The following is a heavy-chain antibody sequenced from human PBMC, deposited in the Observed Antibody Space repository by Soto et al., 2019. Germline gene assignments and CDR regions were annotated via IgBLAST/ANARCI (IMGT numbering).Heavy chain of an antibody. Sequence: QVQLVQSGAEVKKPGSSVKVSCKASGGTFSSYTISWVRQAPGQGLEWLGRIIPILGIANYAQKSQGRVTITADNSTSLANIELSSLSSEDTDVDYCAGTHYYYILTDFDYWGKGTLVTVSS. D-gene: IGHD3-9*01. J-gene: IGHJ4*02. V-gene: IGHV1-69*02. CDR3: AGTHYYYILTDFDY. CDR1: GGTFSSYT. CDR2: IIPILGIA.